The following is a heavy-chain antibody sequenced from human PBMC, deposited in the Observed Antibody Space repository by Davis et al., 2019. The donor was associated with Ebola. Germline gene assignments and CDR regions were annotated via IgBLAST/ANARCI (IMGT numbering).Heavy chain of an antibody. CDR2: IYTSGST. Sequence: PSETLSLTCTVSRGSISGYYWSWIRQPAGKGLEWIGRIYTSGSTDYNPSLKSRVTMSVDTSKNQFSLELRSLIAADTAVYYCARLPVAERGTRWFDPWGQGTQVTVSS. D-gene: IGHD1-26*01. CDR3: ARLPVAERGTRWFDP. CDR1: RGSISGYY. J-gene: IGHJ5*02. V-gene: IGHV4-4*07.